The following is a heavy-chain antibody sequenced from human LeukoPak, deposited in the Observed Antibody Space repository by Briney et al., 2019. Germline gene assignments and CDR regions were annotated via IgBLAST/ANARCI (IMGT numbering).Heavy chain of an antibody. D-gene: IGHD6-13*01. Sequence: ASVKVSCKASGYTFTSYGISWVRQAPGQGLEWVGWISAYNGNTNYAQKLQGRVTMTTDTSTSTAYMELRSLRSDDTAVYYCARDLRERRSSWLKFDYWGQGTLVTVSS. CDR3: ARDLRERRSSWLKFDY. J-gene: IGHJ4*02. CDR1: GYTFTSYG. CDR2: ISAYNGNT. V-gene: IGHV1-18*01.